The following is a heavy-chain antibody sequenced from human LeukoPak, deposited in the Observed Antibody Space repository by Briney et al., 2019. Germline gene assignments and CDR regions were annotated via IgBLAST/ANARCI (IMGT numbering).Heavy chain of an antibody. CDR2: IKQDGSKK. Sequence: GGSLRLSCVASGFPFSSYWMTWVRQAPGKGLEWVANIKQDGSKKSYVDSVKGRFTISRDNAKNSLYLQMNSLRAEDTAIYYCARVGYIDEGIDYWGQGTLVTVSS. CDR3: ARVGYIDEGIDY. D-gene: IGHD5-24*01. CDR1: GFPFSSYW. J-gene: IGHJ4*02. V-gene: IGHV3-7*04.